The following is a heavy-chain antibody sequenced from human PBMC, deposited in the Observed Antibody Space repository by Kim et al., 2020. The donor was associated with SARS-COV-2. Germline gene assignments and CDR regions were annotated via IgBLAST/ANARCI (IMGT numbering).Heavy chain of an antibody. Sequence: RVTISVDTSKNQFSLKLSSVTAADTAVYYCARVSRGLLWFGELSPYYFDYWGQGTLVTVSS. CDR3: ARVSRGLLWFGELSPYYFDY. D-gene: IGHD3-10*01. J-gene: IGHJ4*02. V-gene: IGHV4-59*01.